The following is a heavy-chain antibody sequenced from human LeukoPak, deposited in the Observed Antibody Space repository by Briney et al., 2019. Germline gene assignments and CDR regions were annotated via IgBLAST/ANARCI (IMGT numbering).Heavy chain of an antibody. CDR1: GASFTSAY. J-gene: IGHJ5*02. CDR2: INHAGTT. CDR3: AGVLGTPGP. V-gene: IGHV4-34*01. D-gene: IGHD2-15*01. Sequence: SETLSLTCAINGASFTSAYWNWIRQPPGKGLEWIGEINHAGTTSYNPSLKSRVTISVDMSKNQFSLNLTSVTAADTAVYYCAGVLGTPGPRGPGTLVTVSS.